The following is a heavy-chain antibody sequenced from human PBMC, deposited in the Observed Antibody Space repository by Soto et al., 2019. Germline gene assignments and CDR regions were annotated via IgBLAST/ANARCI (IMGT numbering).Heavy chain of an antibody. CDR3: ARSLLAYYDFWSGQLDY. V-gene: IGHV3-64*01. D-gene: IGHD3-3*01. J-gene: IGHJ4*02. Sequence: GGSLRLSCAASGFTFSSYAMHWVRQAPGKGLECVSAISSNGGSTYYANSVKGRFTISRDNSKNTLYLQMGSLRAEDMAVYYCARSLLAYYDFWSGQLDYWGQGTLVTVSS. CDR2: ISSNGGST. CDR1: GFTFSSYA.